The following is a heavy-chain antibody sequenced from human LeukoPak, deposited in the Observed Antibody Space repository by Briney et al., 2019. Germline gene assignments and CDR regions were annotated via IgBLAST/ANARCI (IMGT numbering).Heavy chain of an antibody. V-gene: IGHV3-30*04. D-gene: IGHD6-19*01. CDR2: ISYDGSNK. J-gene: IGHJ3*02. CDR3: ARDAVGAFDI. Sequence: PGGSLRLSCAASGFTFSSHAMHWVRQAPGKGLEWVAVISYDGSNKYYADSVKGRFTISRDNSKNTLYLQMNSLRAEDTAVYYCARDAVGAFDIWGQGTMVTVSS. CDR1: GFTFSSHA.